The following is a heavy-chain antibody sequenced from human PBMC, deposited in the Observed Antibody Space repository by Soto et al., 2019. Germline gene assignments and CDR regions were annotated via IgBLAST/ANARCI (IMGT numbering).Heavy chain of an antibody. CDR2: IKQDGSEK. D-gene: IGHD2-2*01. CDR1: GFTFSSYW. V-gene: IGHV3-7*05. Sequence: EVQLVESGGGLVQPGGSLRLSCAASGFTFSSYWMSWVRQAPGKGLEWVANIKQDGSEKYYVDSVKGRFTISRDNAKNSLYLQMNCLRDEDTAVYYCAREKDIVVVPAAYLSRYYYYYGMDVWGQGTTVTVSS. CDR3: AREKDIVVVPAAYLSRYYYYYGMDV. J-gene: IGHJ6*02.